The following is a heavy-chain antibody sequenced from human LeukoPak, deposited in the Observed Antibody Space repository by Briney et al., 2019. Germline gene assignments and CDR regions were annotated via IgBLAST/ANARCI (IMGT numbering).Heavy chain of an antibody. Sequence: ASVKVSCKASGYTFTSYDINWVRQATGQGLEWMGWMNPNSGNTGYAQKFQGRVTITRNTSISTAYMELSSLRSEDTAVYYCASPPRVGATHFDYWGQGTLVTVSS. CDR2: MNPNSGNT. CDR1: GYTFTSYD. J-gene: IGHJ4*02. CDR3: ASPPRVGATHFDY. V-gene: IGHV1-8*03. D-gene: IGHD1-26*01.